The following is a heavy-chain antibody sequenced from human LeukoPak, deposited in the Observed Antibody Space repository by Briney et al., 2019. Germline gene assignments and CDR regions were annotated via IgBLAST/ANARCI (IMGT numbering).Heavy chain of an antibody. CDR1: GFTFSSYA. CDR3: AKDAYWSSASCCASYFDY. V-gene: IGHV3-23*01. CDR2: ISGSGGAT. Sequence: QPGGSLRLSCAASGFTFSSYAMSWVRQAPGKGLEWVSAISGSGGATYYAGSVRGRFTISRDNSKNTLFLQLNSLRAEDTAAYYCAKDAYWSSASCCASYFDYWGQGTLVTVSS. J-gene: IGHJ4*02. D-gene: IGHD2-2*01.